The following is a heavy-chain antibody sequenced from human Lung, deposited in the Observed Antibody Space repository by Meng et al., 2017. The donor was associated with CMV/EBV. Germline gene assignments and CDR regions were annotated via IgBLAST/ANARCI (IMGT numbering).Heavy chain of an antibody. V-gene: IGHV3-49*04. CDR3: ARGVTEGATES. CDR2: IRSKAHGGIT. J-gene: IGHJ5*02. CDR1: GFTFGDYA. D-gene: IGHD1-26*01. Sequence: SCTASGFTFGDYAMTWVRQAPGKGLELVGFIRSKAHGGITDYAASVKGRFTISRDDSENIAYLEMNSLKTDDTAVYFCARGVTEGATESWVQGTXVNGAS.